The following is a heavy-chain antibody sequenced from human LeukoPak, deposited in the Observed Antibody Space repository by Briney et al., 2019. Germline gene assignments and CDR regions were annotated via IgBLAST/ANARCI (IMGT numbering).Heavy chain of an antibody. V-gene: IGHV1-2*02. D-gene: IGHD5-18*01. CDR2: INPNSGGT. CDR1: GYTFTGYY. J-gene: IGHJ4*02. CDR3: ARDSGGGIQLRY. Sequence: ASVKVSCKASGYTFTGYYMHWVRQAPGQGLEWMGWINPNSGGTNYAQKFQGRVTMTRDTSISIAYMELSRLRSDDTAVYYCARDSGGGIQLRYWGQGTLVTVSS.